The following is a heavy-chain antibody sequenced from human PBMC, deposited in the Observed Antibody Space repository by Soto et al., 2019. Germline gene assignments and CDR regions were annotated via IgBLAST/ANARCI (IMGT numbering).Heavy chain of an antibody. CDR2: ISYDGSNK. V-gene: IGHV3-30*18. Sequence: HPGGSLRLSCAASGFTFSSYGMHWVRQAPGKGLEWVAVISYDGSNKYYADSVKGRFTISRDNSKNTLYLQMNSLRAEDTAVYYCAKDLWDIVVVLAAKKSSYYFDYCGQGTLVPVSS. J-gene: IGHJ4*02. CDR3: AKDLWDIVVVLAAKKSSYYFDY. CDR1: GFTFSSYG. D-gene: IGHD2-15*01.